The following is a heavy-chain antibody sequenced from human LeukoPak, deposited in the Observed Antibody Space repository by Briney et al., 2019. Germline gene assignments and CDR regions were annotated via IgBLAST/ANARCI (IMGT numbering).Heavy chain of an antibody. CDR1: GGSISSYY. D-gene: IGHD6-19*01. CDR2: IYTSGST. V-gene: IGHV4-4*07. J-gene: IGHJ2*01. CDR3: ARDQGIAVAGDWYFDL. Sequence: SETLSLTCTVSGGSISSYYWSWIRQPAGKGLEWIGRIYTSGSTNYNPSLKSRVTMSADTSKNQFSLKLSSVTAADTAVYYCARDQGIAVAGDWYFDLWGRGTLVTVSS.